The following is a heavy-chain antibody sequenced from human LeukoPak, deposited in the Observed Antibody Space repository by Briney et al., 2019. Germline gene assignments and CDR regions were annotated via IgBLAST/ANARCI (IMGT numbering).Heavy chain of an antibody. D-gene: IGHD1-14*01. CDR1: GYTLTGLS. CDR2: FDPEDGET. Sequence: ASVKVSCKVSGYTLTGLSMHWVRQAPGKGLEWMGGFDPEDGETIYAQKFQGRVTMTEDTSTDTAYMELSSLRSEDTAVYYCATQTGYYYYYYMDVWGKGTTVTVSS. J-gene: IGHJ6*03. CDR3: ATQTGYYYYYYMDV. V-gene: IGHV1-24*01.